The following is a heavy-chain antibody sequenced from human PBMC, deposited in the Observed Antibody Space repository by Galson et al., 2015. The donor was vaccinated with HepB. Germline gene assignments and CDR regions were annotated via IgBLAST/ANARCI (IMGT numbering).Heavy chain of an antibody. CDR2: IIPIFGTA. J-gene: IGHJ4*02. CDR3: ASIGQLERRSLRRGYYFDY. V-gene: IGHV1-69*06. CDR1: GGTFSSYA. D-gene: IGHD1-1*01. Sequence: SVKVSCKASGGTFSSYAISWVRQAPGQGLEWMGGIIPIFGTANYAQKFQGRVTITADKSTSTAYMELSSLRSEDTAVYYCASIGQLERRSLRRGYYFDYWGQGTLVTVSS.